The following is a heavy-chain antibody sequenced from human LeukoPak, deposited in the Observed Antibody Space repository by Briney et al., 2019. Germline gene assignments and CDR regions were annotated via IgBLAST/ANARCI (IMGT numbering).Heavy chain of an antibody. Sequence: SETLSLTCAVYGGSFSGYCWSWIRQPPGKGLEWIGEINHSGSTNYNPSLKSRVTISVDTSKNQFSLKLSSVTAADTAVYYCARGPVPAAFNWFDPWGQGTLVTVSS. CDR3: ARGPVPAAFNWFDP. CDR1: GGSFSGYC. J-gene: IGHJ5*02. CDR2: INHSGST. D-gene: IGHD2-2*01. V-gene: IGHV4-34*01.